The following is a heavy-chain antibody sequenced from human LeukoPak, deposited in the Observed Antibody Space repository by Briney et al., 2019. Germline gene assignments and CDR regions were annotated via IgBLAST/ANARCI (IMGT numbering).Heavy chain of an antibody. CDR1: GGSISSSNW. D-gene: IGHD3-10*01. Sequence: SETLSLTCAVPGGSISSSNWWSWVRQPPGKGLEWIGEIYHSGSTNYNPSLKSRVTISVDKSKNQFSLKLSSVTAADTAVYYCASLREVSGSYFIYYYYGMDVWGQGTTVTVSS. J-gene: IGHJ6*02. CDR3: ASLREVSGSYFIYYYYGMDV. CDR2: IYHSGST. V-gene: IGHV4-4*02.